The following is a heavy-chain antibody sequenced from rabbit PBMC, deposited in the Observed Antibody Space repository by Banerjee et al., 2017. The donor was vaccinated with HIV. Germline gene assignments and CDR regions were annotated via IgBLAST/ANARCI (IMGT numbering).Heavy chain of an antibody. Sequence: QEQLVESGGGLVTLGGSLKLSCKASGIDFSTYGISWVRQAPGKGLEWIACIYNGDGISTYYASWAKGRFTISKTSSTTVTLQMTSLTAADTATYFCARDVYYNVGDRFNLWGPGTLVTVS. D-gene: IGHD2-1*01. CDR1: GIDFSTYG. CDR2: IYNGDGIST. J-gene: IGHJ4*01. CDR3: ARDVYYNVGDRFNL. V-gene: IGHV1S45*01.